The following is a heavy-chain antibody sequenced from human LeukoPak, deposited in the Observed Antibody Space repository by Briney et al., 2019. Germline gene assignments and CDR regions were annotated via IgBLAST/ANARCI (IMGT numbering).Heavy chain of an antibody. CDR3: AVRRGIYY. Sequence: KAGGSLRLSCAASGFTFSSYGMSWVRQAPGKGLEWVSSISSSSSYIYYADSVKGRFTISRDNAKNSLYLQMNSLRAEDTAVYYCAVRRGIYYWGQGTLVTVSS. J-gene: IGHJ4*02. V-gene: IGHV3-21*01. CDR2: ISSSSSYI. CDR1: GFTFSSYG.